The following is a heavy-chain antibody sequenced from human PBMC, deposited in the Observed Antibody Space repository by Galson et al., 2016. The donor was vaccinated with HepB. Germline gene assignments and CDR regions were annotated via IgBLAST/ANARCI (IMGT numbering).Heavy chain of an antibody. Sequence: SLRLSCAASGFTFSKAWMSWVRQAQGKGPEWIGRITAESDDGTTDSAAPVKGRFTISSDDSKNTLYLQMRSLRTEDTAVYYCATDYCSGPSCYFAAFGIWGQGTIVAVSS. J-gene: IGHJ3*02. CDR3: ATDYCSGPSCYFAAFGI. CDR1: GFTFSKAW. V-gene: IGHV3-15*01. CDR2: ITAESDDGTT. D-gene: IGHD2-2*01.